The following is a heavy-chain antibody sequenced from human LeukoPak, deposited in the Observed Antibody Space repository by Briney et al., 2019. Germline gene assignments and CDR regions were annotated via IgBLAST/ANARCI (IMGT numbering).Heavy chain of an antibody. J-gene: IGHJ5*01. CDR2: ISYDGSNK. CDR3: SSSWFDS. CDR1: GFTFSSYA. Sequence: SGGSLRLSCAASGFTFSSYAMHWVRQAPGKGLEWVAVISYDGSNKYYADSVKGRFTISRDNSKNTLYLQMNSLRAEDTAVYYCSSSWFDSWGQGTLVTVSS. D-gene: IGHD2-2*01. V-gene: IGHV3-30-3*01.